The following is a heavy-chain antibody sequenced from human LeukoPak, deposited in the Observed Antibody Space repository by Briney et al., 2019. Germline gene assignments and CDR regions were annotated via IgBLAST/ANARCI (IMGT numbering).Heavy chain of an antibody. Sequence: GGSLRLSRAASGFTFSSYGMHWVRQAPGKGLEWVAFIRYDGSNKYYADSVKGRFTISRDNSKNTLYLQMNSLRAEDTAVYYCAKEQYYDFWSGYYYYYYMDVWGKGTTVTVSS. D-gene: IGHD3-3*01. CDR3: AKEQYYDFWSGYYYYYYMDV. J-gene: IGHJ6*03. CDR2: IRYDGSNK. CDR1: GFTFSSYG. V-gene: IGHV3-30*02.